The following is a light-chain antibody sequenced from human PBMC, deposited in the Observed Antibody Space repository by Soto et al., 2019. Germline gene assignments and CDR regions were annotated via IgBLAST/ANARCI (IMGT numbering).Light chain of an antibody. J-gene: IGKJ1*01. CDR3: QQYNSYSWT. Sequence: DIQMTQSPSTLSASVGERATITCRASQSISSWLAWYQQKPGKAPKLLIYDASSLESGVPSRFSDSGSGTEFTLTISSLQPDDFATYYCQQYNSYSWTFGQGTKVDIK. V-gene: IGKV1-5*01. CDR1: QSISSW. CDR2: DAS.